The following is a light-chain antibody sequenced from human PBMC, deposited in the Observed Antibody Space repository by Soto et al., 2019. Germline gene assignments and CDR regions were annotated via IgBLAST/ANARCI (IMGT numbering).Light chain of an antibody. CDR3: QQYNNWPFS. V-gene: IGKV3-15*01. J-gene: IGKJ5*01. CDR1: QGVTTN. Sequence: EIVMTQSPATLSVAPVERATLSCMAGQGVTTNFAWYQQKSGQSPRLLIYDVSIRATGVPARFSGTGYETDFNLTISGLQSEDSAVYFCQQYNNWPFSFGQGTRLEIK. CDR2: DVS.